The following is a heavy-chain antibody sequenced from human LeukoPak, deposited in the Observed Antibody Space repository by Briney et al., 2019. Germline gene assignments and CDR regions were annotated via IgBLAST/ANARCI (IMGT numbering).Heavy chain of an antibody. V-gene: IGHV4-39*01. D-gene: IGHD4-17*01. Sequence: SETLSLTCSVSGGSFSSRNYYWAWIRQPPGKGLEWIGTISYSGITYYNPSLKSRVTISADTSKDELSLGLTSVTAADTAVYYCARHLSGDLRGLDYWGQGALVTVSS. CDR2: ISYSGIT. J-gene: IGHJ4*02. CDR3: ARHLSGDLRGLDY. CDR1: GGSFSSRNYY.